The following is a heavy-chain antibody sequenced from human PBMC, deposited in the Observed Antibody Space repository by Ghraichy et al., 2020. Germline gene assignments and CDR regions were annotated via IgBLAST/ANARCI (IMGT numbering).Heavy chain of an antibody. V-gene: IGHV1-8*03. Sequence: ASVKVSCKASGYTFSTYDINWVRQATGQGLEWMGWMSPSSGKTGYAQKFQGRVTITRDTSISTAYMELSSLRSDDTAVYYCARNLYGSGIFEDWGQGTLVTVSS. J-gene: IGHJ4*02. CDR2: MSPSSGKT. D-gene: IGHD3-10*01. CDR1: GYTFSTYD. CDR3: ARNLYGSGIFED.